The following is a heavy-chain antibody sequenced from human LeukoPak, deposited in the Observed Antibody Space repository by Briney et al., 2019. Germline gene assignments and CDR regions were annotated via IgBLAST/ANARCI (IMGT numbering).Heavy chain of an antibody. V-gene: IGHV3-30*18. CDR3: AKDNRAKSLDY. J-gene: IGHJ4*02. CDR2: ISYDGSNK. Sequence: PRRSLRLSCAASGVTFSSYGMHGVRQAPGKGLEWVAVISYDGSNKYYADSVKGRFTISRDNSKNTLYLQMNSLRAEDTAVYYCAKDNRAKSLDYWGQGTLVTVTS. CDR1: GVTFSSYG.